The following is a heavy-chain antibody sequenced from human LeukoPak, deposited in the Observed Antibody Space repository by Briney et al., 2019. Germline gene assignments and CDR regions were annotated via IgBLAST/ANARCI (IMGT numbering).Heavy chain of an antibody. D-gene: IGHD4-17*01. CDR1: GFTFSSYS. V-gene: IGHV3-21*01. CDR2: ISSSSNYI. CDR3: ARASGDYLVDY. Sequence: GGSLRLSCAASGFTFSSYSMNWVRQAPGKGLEWVSCISSSSNYIYYADSVKGRFTISRDNAKNSLYLQMNSLRAEDTAVYYCARASGDYLVDYWGPGTLVTVSS. J-gene: IGHJ4*02.